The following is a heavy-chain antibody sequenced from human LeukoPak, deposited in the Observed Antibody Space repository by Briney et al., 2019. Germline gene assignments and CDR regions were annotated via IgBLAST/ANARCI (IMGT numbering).Heavy chain of an antibody. CDR3: ARESGPFDY. D-gene: IGHD3-10*01. V-gene: IGHV3-23*01. CDR2: VSGSGVTT. Sequence: GGSLRLSCAASGFTLSSFAMSWVRQAPGNGLEWVSVVSGSGVTTHYADSVKGRFTISRDKSKNTLYLQMNSLRDEDTAVYYCARESGPFDYWGRGTLVTVSS. CDR1: GFTLSSFA. J-gene: IGHJ4*02.